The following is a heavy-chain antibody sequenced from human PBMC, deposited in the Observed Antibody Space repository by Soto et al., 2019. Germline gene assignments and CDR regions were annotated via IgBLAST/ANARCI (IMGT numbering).Heavy chain of an antibody. V-gene: IGHV1-3*01. D-gene: IGHD6-19*01. CDR1: GYTFTSYA. CDR3: ARVLGYSSGGDYYFDY. CDR2: INAGNGNT. Sequence: ASVKVSCKASGYTFTSYAMHWVRQAPGQRLEWMGWINAGNGNTKYSQKFQGRVTITRDTSASTAYMELSSLRSEDTAVYYCARVLGYSSGGDYYFDYWGQGTLVTVSS. J-gene: IGHJ4*02.